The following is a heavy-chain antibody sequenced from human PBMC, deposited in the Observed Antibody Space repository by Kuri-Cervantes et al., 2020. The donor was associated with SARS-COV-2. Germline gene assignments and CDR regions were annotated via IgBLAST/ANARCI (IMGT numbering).Heavy chain of an antibody. CDR3: ARSEEYAPDY. CDR2: ISNSGSTI. V-gene: IGHV3-48*03. D-gene: IGHD2/OR15-2a*01. J-gene: IGHJ4*02. CDR1: GFTFSSYA. Sequence: GESLKISCAASGFTFSSYALIWVRQAPGKGLEWVSYISNSGSTIYYADSVKGRFTISRDNAKNSLYLQMNSLRAEDTAVYYCARSEEYAPDYWGQGSLVTVSS.